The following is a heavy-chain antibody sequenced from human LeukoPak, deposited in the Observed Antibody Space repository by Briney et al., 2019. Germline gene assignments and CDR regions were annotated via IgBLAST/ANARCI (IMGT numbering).Heavy chain of an antibody. V-gene: IGHV3-74*01. CDR2: INSDGSST. J-gene: IGHJ4*02. CDR1: RFTFSTYW. D-gene: IGHD2-15*01. Sequence: GGSLRLSCAASRFTFSTYWMHWIRQAPGKGLVWVSRINSDGSSTGYADSVKGRFTISRDNAKNTLYLQMNSLRAEDTAVYYCAKSGLNRFDYWGQGTLVTVSS. CDR3: AKSGLNRFDY.